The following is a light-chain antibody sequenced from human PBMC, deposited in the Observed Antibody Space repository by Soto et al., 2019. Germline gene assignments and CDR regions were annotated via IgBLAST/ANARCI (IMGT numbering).Light chain of an antibody. Sequence: QSVLTQPTSVSGSPGQSITISCTGTSSDVGSYNLVSWYQQHPGKAPKLMIYEGSKRPSGVSNRFSGSKSGNTASLTISGLQAEDGADYYCCSYEGSSTFDGFGTGTKLTVL. CDR3: CSYEGSSTFDG. CDR2: EGS. J-gene: IGLJ1*01. CDR1: SSDVGSYNL. V-gene: IGLV2-23*01.